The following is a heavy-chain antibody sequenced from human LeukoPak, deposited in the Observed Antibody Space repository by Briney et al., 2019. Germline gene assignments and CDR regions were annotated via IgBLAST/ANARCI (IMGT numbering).Heavy chain of an antibody. D-gene: IGHD1-26*01. CDR2: ISGSGYTT. J-gene: IGHJ4*02. V-gene: IGHV3-23*01. CDR1: GFTFSSYA. Sequence: GGSLRLSCAASGFTFSSYAMSWVRRAPGKGLEWVSVISGSGYTTYYADSVKGRFTISRDNSKNTLYLQMNSLRAEDTAVYYCARDLVSGSYGSAIDYWGQGTLVTVSS. CDR3: ARDLVSGSYGSAIDY.